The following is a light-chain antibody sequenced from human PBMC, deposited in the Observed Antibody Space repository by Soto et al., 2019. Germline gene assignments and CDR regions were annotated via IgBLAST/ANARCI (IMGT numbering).Light chain of an antibody. CDR1: QSVSSSY. J-gene: IGKJ2*01. CDR2: GAS. CDR3: QLYGSSPLYT. V-gene: IGKV3-20*01. Sequence: EIVLTQSPGTLSLSPGERATLSCRASQSVSSSYLAWYQQKPGQAPRLLIYGASSRATGIPDGFSGSGSGTDFTLTISSLEPEYFAVYYCQLYGSSPLYTFGKGTKLEIK.